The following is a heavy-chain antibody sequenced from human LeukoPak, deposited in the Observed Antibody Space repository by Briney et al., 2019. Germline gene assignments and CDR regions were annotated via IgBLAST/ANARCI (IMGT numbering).Heavy chain of an antibody. CDR3: AKDITETEWELGGAFDI. D-gene: IGHD1-26*01. CDR1: GFTFSSYA. Sequence: QTGGSLRLSCAASGFTFSSYAMNCVRQAPGKGLEWVSTIGGSGGSTYYADSVKGRFTISRDNAKNSLYLQMNSLRAEDTALYYCAKDITETEWELGGAFDIWGQGTMVTVSS. J-gene: IGHJ3*02. CDR2: IGGSGGST. V-gene: IGHV3-23*01.